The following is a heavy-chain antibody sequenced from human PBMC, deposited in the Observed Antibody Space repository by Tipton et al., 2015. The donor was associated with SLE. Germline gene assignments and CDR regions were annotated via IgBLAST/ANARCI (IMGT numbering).Heavy chain of an antibody. J-gene: IGHJ4*02. D-gene: IGHD3-22*01. Sequence: SLRLSCAASGFTFSTYAMSWVRQTPGKGLEWVSSISSSTSYIYYADSVKGRFTISRDNAKNSLFLQMNSLRAEDTAVYYCARSYYDSTDYYFDYWGQGTLVTVSS. CDR2: ISSSTSYI. CDR3: ARSYYDSTDYYFDY. V-gene: IGHV3-21*03. CDR1: GFTFSTYA.